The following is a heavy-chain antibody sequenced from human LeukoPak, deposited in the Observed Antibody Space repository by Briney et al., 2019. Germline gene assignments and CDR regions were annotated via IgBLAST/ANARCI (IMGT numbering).Heavy chain of an antibody. Sequence: GGSLRLSCAASGFTFDDYAMHWVRQAPGKGLEWVSLISWDGGSTYYADSVKGRFTISRDNAKNSLYLQMNSLRAEDTAVYYCAELGITMIGGVWGKGTTVTISS. V-gene: IGHV3-43D*03. CDR3: AELGITMIGGV. CDR1: GFTFDDYA. J-gene: IGHJ6*04. D-gene: IGHD3-10*02. CDR2: ISWDGGST.